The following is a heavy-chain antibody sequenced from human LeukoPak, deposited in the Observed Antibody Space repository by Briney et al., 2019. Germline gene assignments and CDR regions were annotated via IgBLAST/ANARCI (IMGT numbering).Heavy chain of an antibody. CDR1: GFIFSNYA. J-gene: IGHJ4*02. D-gene: IGHD5-24*01. CDR2: ISYDESNK. V-gene: IGHV3-30*04. Sequence: GRSLRLSCAASGFIFSNYAIHWVRQAPGKGLEWVAVISYDESNKYYADSVKGRFTISRDNSKNTLYLQLNSLRAEDTAVYYCARDVEMATYFDYWGQGTLVTVSS. CDR3: ARDVEMATYFDY.